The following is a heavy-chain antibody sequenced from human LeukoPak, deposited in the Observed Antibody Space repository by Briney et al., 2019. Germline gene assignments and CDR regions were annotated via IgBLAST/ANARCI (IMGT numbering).Heavy chain of an antibody. V-gene: IGHV4-30-4*01. D-gene: IGHD4-11*01. CDR2: IYYSGST. Sequence: SETLSLTYTVSGGSIGSGDYYWSWIRQPPGKGLEWIGYIYYSGSTYYNPSLKSRVTISVDTSKNQFSQKLSSVTAADTAVYYCARGLLLPTHWFDPWGQGTLVTVSS. CDR1: GGSIGSGDYY. J-gene: IGHJ5*02. CDR3: ARGLLLPTHWFDP.